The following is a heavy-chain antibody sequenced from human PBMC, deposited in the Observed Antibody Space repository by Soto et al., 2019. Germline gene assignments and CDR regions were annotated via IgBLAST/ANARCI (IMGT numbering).Heavy chain of an antibody. CDR3: SRDGSTSWYSYDYHGMDV. V-gene: IGHV3-7*05. D-gene: IGHD5-18*01. J-gene: IGHJ6*02. Sequence: XSLRLSCAASGFNFRIYWLSWIRQEPVKVLEWVANINLDGSEKNYVDSVKGRFTISRDNARNSLYLQMSSLRAEDTALYYCSRDGSTSWYSYDYHGMDVWGQGTTVTVSS. CDR1: GFNFRIYW. CDR2: INLDGSEK.